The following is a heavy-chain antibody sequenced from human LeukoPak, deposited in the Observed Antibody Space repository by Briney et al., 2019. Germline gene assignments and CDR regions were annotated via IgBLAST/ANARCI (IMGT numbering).Heavy chain of an antibody. J-gene: IGHJ4*02. D-gene: IGHD3-16*02. CDR1: GFTLSSYA. CDR3: ANSHSPGDWVSYRPYDY. CDR2: ITTTGGRA. Sequence: PGGSLRLSCAASGFTLSSYAISWVRQAPGKGLEWVSGITTTGGRAYYADSVKGRFTISRDNSTNTLYLQMNSLRVEDTAVYYCANSHSPGDWVSYRPYDYWGQGTLVIVSS. V-gene: IGHV3-23*01.